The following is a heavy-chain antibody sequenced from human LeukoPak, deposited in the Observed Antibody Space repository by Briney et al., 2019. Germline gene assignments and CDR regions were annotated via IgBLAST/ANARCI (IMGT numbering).Heavy chain of an antibody. D-gene: IGHD5-18*01. CDR3: ARDRGDTTDYYYGMDV. Sequence: PSETLSLTCPVSGGSISTYYWSWVRQPPGKGREWVGYIYYSVSTNYNPSLKSRVTISVNTSKSQFSLKLSSVTAADTAVYYCARDRGDTTDYYYGMDVWGQGATVTVSS. J-gene: IGHJ6*02. CDR1: GGSISTYY. CDR2: IYYSVST. V-gene: IGHV4-59*01.